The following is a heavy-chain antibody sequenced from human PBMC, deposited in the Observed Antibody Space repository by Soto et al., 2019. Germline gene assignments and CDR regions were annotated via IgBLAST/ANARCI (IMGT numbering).Heavy chain of an antibody. CDR3: ASEGSTSYSGVFFFDP. V-gene: IGHV1-18*04. CDR1: GYTFTTYG. J-gene: IGHJ5*02. Sequence: ASVKVSCKASGYTFTTYGISWLRQAPGQGLEWMGWISTYNDITTYAQKFQGRVTMTTDRSTRTAYMELRSLRSDDTAVYYCASEGSTSYSGVFFFDPWGQGTLVTVSS. CDR2: ISTYNDIT. D-gene: IGHD1-26*01.